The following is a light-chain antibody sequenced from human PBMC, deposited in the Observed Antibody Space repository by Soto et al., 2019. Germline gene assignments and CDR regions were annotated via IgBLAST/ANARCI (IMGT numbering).Light chain of an antibody. CDR1: SSDVGGYNY. J-gene: IGLJ2*01. CDR3: SSYAGSNFVV. CDR2: EAS. Sequence: QSALTQPPSASGSPGQSVTISCTGTSSDVGGYNYVSWYQQHPGKAPKLMIYEASKRPSGVPDRFSGSKSGNTASLTVSGLQAEDEADYYCSSYAGSNFVVFGGGTKLTV. V-gene: IGLV2-8*01.